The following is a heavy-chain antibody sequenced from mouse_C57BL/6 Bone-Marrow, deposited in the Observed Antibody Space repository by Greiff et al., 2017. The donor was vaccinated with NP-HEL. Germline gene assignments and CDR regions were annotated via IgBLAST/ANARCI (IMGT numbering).Heavy chain of an antibody. CDR3: ARPLGYGSSFDY. CDR2: IYPRSGNT. D-gene: IGHD1-1*01. Sequence: QVQLKESGAELARPGASVKLSCKASGYTFTSYGISWVKQRTGQGLEWIGEIYPRSGNTYYNEKFKGKATLTADKSSSTAYMELRSLTSEDSAVYFCARPLGYGSSFDYWGQGTTLTVSS. V-gene: IGHV1-81*01. CDR1: GYTFTSYG. J-gene: IGHJ2*01.